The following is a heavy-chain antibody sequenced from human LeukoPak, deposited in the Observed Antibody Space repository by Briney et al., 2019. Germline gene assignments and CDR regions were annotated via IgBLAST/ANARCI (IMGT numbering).Heavy chain of an antibody. J-gene: IGHJ4*02. Sequence: SVKVSCKASGGTFSSYAISWVRQAPGQGLEWMGGIIPIFGTANYAQKSQGRVTITADESTSTAYMELSSLRSEDTAVYYCARDRTVTTVTTFDYWGQGTLVTVSS. CDR3: ARDRTVTTVTTFDY. V-gene: IGHV1-69*01. CDR2: IIPIFGTA. D-gene: IGHD4-17*01. CDR1: GGTFSSYA.